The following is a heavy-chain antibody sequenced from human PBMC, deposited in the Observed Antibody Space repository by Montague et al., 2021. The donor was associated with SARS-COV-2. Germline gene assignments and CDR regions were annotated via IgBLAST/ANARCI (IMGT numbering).Heavy chain of an antibody. CDR2: VSHSGST. D-gene: IGHD3-16*01. J-gene: IGHJ6*03. V-gene: IGHV4-34*01. CDR1: GGSFSGYH. Sequence: SETLSLTCAVYGGSFSGYHWTWIRQPPGKGLEWIGEVSHSGSTNYNPSLTSQLTISVDTSTSQFSLKLSSVTAADTAVYYCARGLLLGEEDAVMVYVFYYMDVWGQGTTVTVSS. CDR3: ARGLLLGEEDAVMVYVFYYMDV.